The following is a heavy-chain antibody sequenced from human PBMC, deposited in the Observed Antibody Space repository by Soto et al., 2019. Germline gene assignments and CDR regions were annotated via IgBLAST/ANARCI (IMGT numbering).Heavy chain of an antibody. J-gene: IGHJ4*02. Sequence: GGSLRLSCAASGFTLRSYWIHWVRQVPGRGLVWVTRIDGDGITTTYSDSVKGRFTISRDNAKNMVFMQMNGLRAEETAVYYCVREGAPYCSRTSCLRPFDHWGQGTLVTVSS. D-gene: IGHD2-2*01. CDR3: VREGAPYCSRTSCLRPFDH. CDR2: IDGDGITT. CDR1: GFTLRSYW. V-gene: IGHV3-74*01.